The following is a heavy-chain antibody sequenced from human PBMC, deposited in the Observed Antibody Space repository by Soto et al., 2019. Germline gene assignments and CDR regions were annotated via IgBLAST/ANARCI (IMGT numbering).Heavy chain of an antibody. CDR1: GYIFTSSW. Sequence: GESLKISCKGSGYIFTSSWIGWVRQMPGKGLEWMGIIYPGDSDTKYSPSFQGQVTISADKSISTAYLQWSSLKASDTAMYYCARSPSELRYFDWLSDWFDPWGQGTLVTVSS. D-gene: IGHD3-9*01. J-gene: IGHJ5*02. V-gene: IGHV5-51*01. CDR2: IYPGDSDT. CDR3: ARSPSELRYFDWLSDWFDP.